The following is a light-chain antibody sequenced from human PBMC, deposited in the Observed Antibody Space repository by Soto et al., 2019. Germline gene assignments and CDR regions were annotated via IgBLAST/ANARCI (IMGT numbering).Light chain of an antibody. Sequence: QSALTQPASVSGSPGQSITISCTGTSSDVGGYNYVSWYQQHPGKAPKLMIYDVSNRPSGVSNRFSGSKSGNTASLTISGLQAEDEADYYCSSDTGSSTLYVFGTGTKLTVL. J-gene: IGLJ1*01. CDR2: DVS. V-gene: IGLV2-14*01. CDR1: SSDVGGYNY. CDR3: SSDTGSSTLYV.